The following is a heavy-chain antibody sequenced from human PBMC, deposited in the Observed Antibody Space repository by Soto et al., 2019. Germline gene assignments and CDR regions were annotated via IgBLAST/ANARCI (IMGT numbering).Heavy chain of an antibody. CDR3: ARCSLVVVPAPGFNP. J-gene: IGHJ5*02. CDR2: IYYSGTT. V-gene: IGHV4-31*03. CDR1: GGSISSGGYY. D-gene: IGHD2-2*01. Sequence: SETLSLTCTVSGGSISSGGYYWSWIRQHPGKGLEWIGYIYYSGTTYYNPSLKSRVTISVDTSKNQFSLKLSSVSAADTALYYCARCSLVVVPAPGFNPWGRGTMVTVSA.